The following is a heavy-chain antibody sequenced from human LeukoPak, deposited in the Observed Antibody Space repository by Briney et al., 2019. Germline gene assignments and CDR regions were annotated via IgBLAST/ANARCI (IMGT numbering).Heavy chain of an antibody. CDR2: ISKGSGYI. CDR3: AKGGEEYSSSSGYYYYYMDV. V-gene: IGHV3-21*04. D-gene: IGHD6-6*01. CDR1: GFTFSNYS. J-gene: IGHJ6*03. Sequence: GGSLRLSCVGSGFTFSNYSFNWVRQAPGKGLEWVSSISKGSGYIYQTDSVKGRFTISRDNAKNSLYLQMNSLRAEDMALYYCAKGGEEYSSSSGYYYYYMDVWGKGTTVTVSS.